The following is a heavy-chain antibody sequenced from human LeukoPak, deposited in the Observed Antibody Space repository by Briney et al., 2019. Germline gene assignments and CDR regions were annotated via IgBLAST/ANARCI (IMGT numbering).Heavy chain of an antibody. V-gene: IGHV3-48*01. J-gene: IGHJ4*02. CDR3: AKVLAHFSGILTGPFDY. CDR2: ISSSSSTI. D-gene: IGHD3-9*01. CDR1: GFTFSSYV. Sequence: GGSLRLSCAASGFTFSSYVMHWVRQAPGKGLEWVSYISSSSSTIYYADSVKGRFTISRDNAKNSLYLQMNSLRAEDTAVYYCAKVLAHFSGILTGPFDYWGQGTLVTVSS.